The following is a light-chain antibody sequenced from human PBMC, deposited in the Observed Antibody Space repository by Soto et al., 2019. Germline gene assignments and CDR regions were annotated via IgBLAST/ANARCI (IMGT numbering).Light chain of an antibody. V-gene: IGKV1-39*01. CDR3: QQSYSTLVT. CDR1: QNISIF. CDR2: TAS. J-gene: IGKJ3*01. Sequence: DIQLTQSPSSLSASVGDRVTITCRASQNISIFLNWYQQKPGKAPKLLIYTASDLDTGVPSRISGGGSGTEFTLSISSLQPEAFATYYCQQSYSTLVTFGPGTKVDIK.